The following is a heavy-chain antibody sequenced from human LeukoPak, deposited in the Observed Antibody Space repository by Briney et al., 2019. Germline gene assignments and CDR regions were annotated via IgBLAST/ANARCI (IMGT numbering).Heavy chain of an antibody. CDR2: IYYSGST. V-gene: IGHV4-39*07. CDR1: SASISSSPYF. D-gene: IGHD6-13*01. Sequence: SETLSLTCTVSSASISSSPYFWGWIRQSPGTGLEWIGSIYYSGSTYYKPSLKSRVTISLDTSKNQFSLKLSSVTAADTAVYYCARAYSPPQWSPFDYWGQGTLVTVSS. J-gene: IGHJ4*02. CDR3: ARAYSPPQWSPFDY.